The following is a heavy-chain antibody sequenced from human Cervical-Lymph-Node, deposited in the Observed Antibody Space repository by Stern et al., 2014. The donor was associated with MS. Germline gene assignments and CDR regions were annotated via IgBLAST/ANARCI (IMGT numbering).Heavy chain of an antibody. CDR2: ISYSGRT. D-gene: IGHD5-12*01. V-gene: IGHV4-59*08. Sequence: QLQLQESGPGLVKPSETLSLTCTVSGGSISSYFWSWIRQPPGKGLEWIGYISYSGRTKYNPSLESRVTISVDTSKNQFSLRLRPVTAADTAVYFCARHDPRGYDYWYYFDYWGQGTLVTVSS. CDR3: ARHDPRGYDYWYYFDY. CDR1: GGSISSYF. J-gene: IGHJ4*02.